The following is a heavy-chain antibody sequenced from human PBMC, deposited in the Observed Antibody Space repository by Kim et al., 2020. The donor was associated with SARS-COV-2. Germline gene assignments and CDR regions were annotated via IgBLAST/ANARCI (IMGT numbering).Heavy chain of an antibody. J-gene: IGHJ6*02. CDR3: AREYGDYNYYYYGMDV. CDR1: GFTFSSYA. V-gene: IGHV3-23*03. CDR2: IYSGGSST. D-gene: IGHD4-17*01. Sequence: GGSLRLSCAASGFTFSSYAMSWVRQAPGKGLEWVSVIYSGGSSTYYADSVKGRFTISRDNSKNTLYLQMNSLRAEDTAVYYCAREYGDYNYYYYGMDVWGQGTTVTVSS.